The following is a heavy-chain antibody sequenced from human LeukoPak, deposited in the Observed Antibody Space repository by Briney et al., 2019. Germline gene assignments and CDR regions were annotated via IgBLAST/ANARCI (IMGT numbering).Heavy chain of an antibody. D-gene: IGHD5-18*01. J-gene: IGHJ4*02. CDR2: INHSGRT. V-gene: IGHV4-34*01. CDR1: GGSFSGYY. CDR3: ARGGATPMVLSY. Sequence: SETLSLTCAVYGGSFSGYYWSWIRQPPGKGLGWIGEINHSGRTNYNPSLKSRVTISADTSKNQFCLKLTAVTAADPAVYYCARGGATPMVLSYWGQGTLVTVSS.